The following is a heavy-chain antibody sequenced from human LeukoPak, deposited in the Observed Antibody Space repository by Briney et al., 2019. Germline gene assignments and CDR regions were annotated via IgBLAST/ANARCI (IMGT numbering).Heavy chain of an antibody. J-gene: IGHJ4*02. CDR2: ISAHNGNT. CDR1: GYTFTSYG. V-gene: IGHV1-18*01. Sequence: ASVKVSCKASGYTFTSYGISWVRQAPGQGLEWMGWISAHNGNTNYAQKLQGRVTMTTDTSTSTAYMELRSLRSDDTAVYYCARDLAASYYDILTGYYTERYDYWGQGTLVTVSS. CDR3: ARDLAASYYDILTGYYTERYDY. D-gene: IGHD3-9*01.